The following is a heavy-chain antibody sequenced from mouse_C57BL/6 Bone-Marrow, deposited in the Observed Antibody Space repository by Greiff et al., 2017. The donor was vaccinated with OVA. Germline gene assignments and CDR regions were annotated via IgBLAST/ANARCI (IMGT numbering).Heavy chain of an antibody. CDR2: IYPRSGNT. D-gene: IGHD1-1*01. CDR1: GYTFTSYG. Sequence: QVQLQQSGAELARPGASVKLSCKASGYTFTSYGISWVKQRTGQGLEWIGEIYPRSGNTYYNEKFKGKAPLTADKSSSTAYMELRSLTSVDSAFYFCAGPEYYYGPAWFAYWGHGTLVTVSA. J-gene: IGHJ3*01. V-gene: IGHV1-81*01. CDR3: AGPEYYYGPAWFAY.